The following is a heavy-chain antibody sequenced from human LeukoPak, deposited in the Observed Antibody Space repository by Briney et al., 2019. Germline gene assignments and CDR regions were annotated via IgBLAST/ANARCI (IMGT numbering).Heavy chain of an antibody. CDR3: AKYIRYFDY. Sequence: GGPLRPSCAASGSTLSSYAMSWVRQAPGKGLEWVSAIIGSGGSTYYADSVKGRFTISRDNSKNTLYLQMNSLRAEDTAIYYCAKYIRYFDYWGQGTLVTVSS. CDR2: IIGSGGST. CDR1: GSTLSSYA. D-gene: IGHD3-16*01. V-gene: IGHV3-23*01. J-gene: IGHJ4*02.